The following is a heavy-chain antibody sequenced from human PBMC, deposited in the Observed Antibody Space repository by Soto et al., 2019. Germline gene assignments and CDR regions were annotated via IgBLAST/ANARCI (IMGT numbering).Heavy chain of an antibody. CDR1: GCSISSYY. D-gene: IGHD5-18*01. J-gene: IGHJ3*02. CDR3: ARRYGKNAFDI. CDR2: IYYSGST. V-gene: IGHV4-59*01. Sequence: SETLSLTCTVSGCSISSYYWSWIRQPPGKGLEWIGYIYYSGSTNYNPSLKSRVTISVDTSKNQFSLKLSSVTAADTAVYYCARRYGKNAFDIWGQGTMVTVSS.